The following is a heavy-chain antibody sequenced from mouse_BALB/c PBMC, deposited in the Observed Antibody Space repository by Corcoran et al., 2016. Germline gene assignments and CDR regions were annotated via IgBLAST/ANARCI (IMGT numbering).Heavy chain of an antibody. CDR1: GYTFTNYG. Sequence: QIQLVQSGPELKKPGETVKISCKASGYTFTNYGMNWVKQAPGKGLKWMGWINTYTGEPTYADDFKGRFAFSLETSASTAYLQINNLKNEDMATYFCARSLIYYYGSSQFAYWGQGTLVTVSA. V-gene: IGHV9-1*02. D-gene: IGHD1-1*01. J-gene: IGHJ3*01. CDR2: INTYTGEP. CDR3: ARSLIYYYGSSQFAY.